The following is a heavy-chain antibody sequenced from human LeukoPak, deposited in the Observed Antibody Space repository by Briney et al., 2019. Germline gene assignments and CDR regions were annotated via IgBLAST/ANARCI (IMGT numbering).Heavy chain of an antibody. Sequence: ASVKVSCKASGGTFSSYATSWVRQAPGQGLEWMGGIIPIFGTANYAQKFQGRVTITADESTSTAYMELSSLRSEDTAVYYCARGQKYYYGSGSSNLYNWFDPWGQGTLVTVSS. D-gene: IGHD3-10*01. CDR1: GGTFSSYA. CDR3: ARGQKYYYGSGSSNLYNWFDP. J-gene: IGHJ5*02. CDR2: IIPIFGTA. V-gene: IGHV1-69*13.